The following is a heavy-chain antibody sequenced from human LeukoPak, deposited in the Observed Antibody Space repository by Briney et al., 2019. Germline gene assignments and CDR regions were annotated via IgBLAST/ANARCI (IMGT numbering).Heavy chain of an antibody. D-gene: IGHD2-21*02. CDR1: GGSISRYT. Sequence: SSETLSLTCTVSGGSISRYTCNWIWQPAGKGLERIGRISITGTAHYNPSLKSRVTMSVDTSKNQFSLKLSSVTAADTAVYYCARGGAYCGGDCYLDYWGQGTLVTVSS. CDR2: ISITGTA. V-gene: IGHV4-4*07. CDR3: ARGGAYCGGDCYLDY. J-gene: IGHJ4*02.